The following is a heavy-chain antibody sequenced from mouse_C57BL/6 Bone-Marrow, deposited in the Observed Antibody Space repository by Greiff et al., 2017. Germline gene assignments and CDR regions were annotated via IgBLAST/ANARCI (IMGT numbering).Heavy chain of an antibody. D-gene: IGHD1-1*01. Sequence: EVQRVESGGDLVKPGGSLKLSCAASGFTFSSYGMSWVRQTPDKRLEWVATISSGGSYTDYPDSVKGRFTISRDNAKNTLYLQMSSLKSEDTAMYYCARGPTVEKAYWGQGTLVTVSA. V-gene: IGHV5-6*01. CDR3: ARGPTVEKAY. CDR1: GFTFSSYG. CDR2: ISSGGSYT. J-gene: IGHJ3*01.